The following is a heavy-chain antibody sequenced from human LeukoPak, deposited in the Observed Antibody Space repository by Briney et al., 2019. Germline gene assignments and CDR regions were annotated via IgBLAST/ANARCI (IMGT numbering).Heavy chain of an antibody. CDR3: ARARVDGYNYLYYFDY. J-gene: IGHJ4*02. D-gene: IGHD5-24*01. CDR1: GYTFTSYD. CDR2: INPSGGST. Sequence: GASVKFSCKASGYTFTSYDMHWVRQAPGHRLEWMGIINPSGGSTSYAQKFQGRVTMTRDTSTSTVYMELSSLRSEDTAVYYCARARVDGYNYLYYFDYWGQGTLVTVSS. V-gene: IGHV1-46*01.